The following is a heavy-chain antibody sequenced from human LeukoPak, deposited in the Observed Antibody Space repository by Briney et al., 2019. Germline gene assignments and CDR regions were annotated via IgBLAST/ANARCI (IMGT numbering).Heavy chain of an antibody. CDR2: INHSGST. Sequence: SETLSLTCAVYGGSFSGYYWSWIRQPPGKGLEWIGEINHSGSTNYNPSLKSRVTISVDTSKNQFSLKLSSVTAADTAVYYCARQRRGGSSYYYYYYMDVWGNGTTVTVSS. V-gene: IGHV4-34*01. CDR3: ARQRRGGSSYYYYYYMDV. J-gene: IGHJ6*03. D-gene: IGHD6-6*01. CDR1: GGSFSGYY.